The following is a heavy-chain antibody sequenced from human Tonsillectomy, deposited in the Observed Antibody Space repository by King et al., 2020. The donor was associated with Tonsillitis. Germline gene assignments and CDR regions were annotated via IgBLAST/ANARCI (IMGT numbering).Heavy chain of an antibody. J-gene: IGHJ6*02. D-gene: IGHD3-10*01. V-gene: IGHV3-33*01. CDR2: IWYDGDNE. Sequence: VQLVESGGDVVQPGRSLRLSCAASGFTFSGFGMHWVRQAPGKGLEGVAGIWYDGDNEYYVDSVKGRFTISRDNSKNTLYLQMNSLRAEDTAVYYCARDSGSYQDHLGMDVWGQGTTVTVSS. CDR1: GFTFSGFG. CDR3: ARDSGSYQDHLGMDV.